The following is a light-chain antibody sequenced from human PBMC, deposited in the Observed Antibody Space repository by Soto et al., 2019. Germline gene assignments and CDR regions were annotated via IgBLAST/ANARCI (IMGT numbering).Light chain of an antibody. Sequence: EIVLTPSPGPLSLSPGERAPLSCRASQSVSSSYLAWYQQKPGQAPRLLIYGASSRATGIPDRFSGSGSGTDFTLNISRLEPEDFAVYYCQQYGSSPLTFGGGTKVDI. CDR2: GAS. CDR1: QSVSSSY. CDR3: QQYGSSPLT. V-gene: IGKV3-20*01. J-gene: IGKJ4*02.